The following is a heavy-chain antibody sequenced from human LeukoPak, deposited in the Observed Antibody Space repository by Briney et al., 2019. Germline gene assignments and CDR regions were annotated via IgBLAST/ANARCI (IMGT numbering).Heavy chain of an antibody. CDR2: IYYSGGT. Sequence: SETLSLTCSVSGGSINNYWWNWIRQPPGKGLEWIGYIYYSGGTSYNPSLKSRLTISVDTSLNQFSLKLNSVTAADTAVYYCARYCSGGDCYSKALGYWGQGILVTVSS. J-gene: IGHJ4*02. D-gene: IGHD2-15*01. V-gene: IGHV4-59*01. CDR3: ARYCSGGDCYSKALGY. CDR1: GGSINNYW.